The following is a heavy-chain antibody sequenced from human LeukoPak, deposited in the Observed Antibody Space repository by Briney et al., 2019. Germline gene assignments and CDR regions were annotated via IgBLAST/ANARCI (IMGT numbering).Heavy chain of an antibody. CDR1: GFTFSSYE. V-gene: IGHV3-48*03. CDR2: IRSSGSTI. CDR3: ARRAGGYSHSYDY. J-gene: IGHJ4*02. D-gene: IGHD4-23*01. Sequence: GGSLRLSCAAAGFTFSSYEMNWVRQAPGKGLEWVSYIRSSGSTIYYADSVTGRFTISRDNGKNSPYLRMNSLRADETAVYYCARRAGGYSHSYDYWGQGTLVTVSS.